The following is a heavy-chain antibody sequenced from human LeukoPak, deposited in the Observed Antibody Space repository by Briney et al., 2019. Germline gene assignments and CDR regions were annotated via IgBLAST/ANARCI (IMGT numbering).Heavy chain of an antibody. D-gene: IGHD3-10*01. V-gene: IGHV1-69*04. Sequence: GASVKVSCKASRGTFSSYAISCVRHAPGQGLEGVRSIIPILGIANCTQKFQGRVTITAHKSTSTAYMELSSMRCADMAAYYSARLPTRNYYYGSGSYYKPHSSYYGMDVWGQGTTVTVSS. J-gene: IGHJ6*02. CDR1: RGTFSSYA. CDR2: IIPILGIA. CDR3: ARLPTRNYYYGSGSYYKPHSSYYGMDV.